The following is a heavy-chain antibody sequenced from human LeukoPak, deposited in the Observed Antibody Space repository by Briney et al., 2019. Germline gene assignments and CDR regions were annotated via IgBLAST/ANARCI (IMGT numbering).Heavy chain of an antibody. CDR1: GGSISSYY. J-gene: IGHJ4*02. Sequence: SETLSLTCTVSGGSISSYYWSWIRQPPGKGLEWIGYIYYSGSTNYNPSLKSRVTISVDTSKNQFSLKLSSVTAADTAVYYCARHYDSSGYYYGLDYWGQGTLVTASS. V-gene: IGHV4-59*01. CDR3: ARHYDSSGYYYGLDY. D-gene: IGHD3-22*01. CDR2: IYYSGST.